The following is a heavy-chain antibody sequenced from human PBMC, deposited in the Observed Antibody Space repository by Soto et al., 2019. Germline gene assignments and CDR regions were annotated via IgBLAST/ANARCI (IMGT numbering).Heavy chain of an antibody. V-gene: IGHV3-23*01. J-gene: IGHJ4*02. CDR2: ITSVGYT. CDR3: AKDLIDYSNSYFDY. D-gene: IGHD4-4*01. CDR1: GFSFSNYA. Sequence: LRLSCATSGFSFSNYAMSWVRQAPGKGLEWVAAITSVGYTYYVDSLKGRFTISRDNSKNTLYLQMNSLRAEDTAVYYCAKDLIDYSNSYFDYWGQGTLVTVSS.